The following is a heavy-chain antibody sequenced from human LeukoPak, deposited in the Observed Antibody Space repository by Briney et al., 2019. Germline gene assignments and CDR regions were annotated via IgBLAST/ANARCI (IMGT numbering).Heavy chain of an antibody. CDR2: IYYSGST. J-gene: IGHJ3*02. D-gene: IGHD4/OR15-4a*01. CDR1: GGSISSSSYY. V-gene: IGHV4-30-4*08. CDR3: ASGLLGAFDI. Sequence: SETLSLTCTVSGGSISSSSYYWSWIRQPPGKGLEWIGYIYYSGSTYYNPSLKSRVTISVDTSKNQSSLKLSSVTAADTAVYYCASGLLGAFDIWGQGTMVTVSS.